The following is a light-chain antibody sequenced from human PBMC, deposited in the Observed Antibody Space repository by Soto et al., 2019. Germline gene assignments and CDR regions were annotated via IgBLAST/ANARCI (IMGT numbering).Light chain of an antibody. J-gene: IGLJ2*01. CDR2: DDS. CDR3: QVWDSSSDLVV. Sequence: SYELTQPPSVSVAPGQTARITCGGNNIGSKSVHWYQQKPGQAPVLVVFDDSDWPSEIPERFSGSNSGNTATLTISRVEAGDEADYYCQVWDSSSDLVVFGGGTKLTVL. CDR1: NIGSKS. V-gene: IGLV3-21*02.